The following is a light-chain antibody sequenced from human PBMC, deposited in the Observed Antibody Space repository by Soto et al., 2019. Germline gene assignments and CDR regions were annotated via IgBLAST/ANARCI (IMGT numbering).Light chain of an antibody. V-gene: IGLV2-8*01. CDR2: EVS. Sequence: QSVLTQPPSASGSPGQSVTISCTGTSSDVGSYKFVSWYQQHPGKAPKLMMYEVSKRPSGVPDRFSGSKSGNTASLTVSGLQVEDEADYYCSSFEASNNLLFGGGTKLTVL. CDR1: SSDVGSYKF. CDR3: SSFEASNNLL. J-gene: IGLJ2*01.